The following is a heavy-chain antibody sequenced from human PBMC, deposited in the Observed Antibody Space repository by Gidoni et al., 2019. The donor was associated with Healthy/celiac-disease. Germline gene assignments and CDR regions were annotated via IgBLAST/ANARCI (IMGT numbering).Heavy chain of an antibody. Sequence: EVQLLEYGGGLVQPGGSLRLSCAASGFTFSSYAMSWVRQAPGKGLEWVSAISGSGGSTYYADSVKGRFTISRDNSKNTLYLQMNSLRAEDTAVYYCATVPSSSWWYFDYWGQGTLVTVSS. CDR3: ATVPSSSWWYFDY. CDR2: ISGSGGST. CDR1: GFTFSSYA. J-gene: IGHJ4*02. V-gene: IGHV3-23*01. D-gene: IGHD6-13*01.